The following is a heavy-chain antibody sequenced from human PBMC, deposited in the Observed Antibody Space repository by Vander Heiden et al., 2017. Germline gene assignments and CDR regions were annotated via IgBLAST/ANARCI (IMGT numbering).Heavy chain of an antibody. CDR1: GFTFSSYA. Sequence: EVQLVESGEGLVQPGGSLRLSCAASGFTFSSYAMHWVRQAPGKGLEYVSAISSNGGSTYYADSVKGSFSISRDNSKNTLYLQMGSLRAEHMPVYYCARGRDQSGYSYGYGYDAFDIW. CDR3: ARGRDQSGYSYGYGYDAFDI. J-gene: IGHJ3*02. CDR2: ISSNGGST. V-gene: IGHV3-64*02. D-gene: IGHD5-18*01.